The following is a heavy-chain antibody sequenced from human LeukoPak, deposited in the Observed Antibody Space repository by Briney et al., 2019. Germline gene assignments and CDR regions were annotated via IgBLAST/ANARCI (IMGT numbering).Heavy chain of an antibody. D-gene: IGHD1-14*01. Sequence: GGSLRLSCAASGFTFSSYAMSWVRQAPGKGLEWVSAISGSGDSTYYADSVKGRFTISRDNSKNTLYLQMNSLRAEDTAVYYCAKDYKRATDWYYYYYYYMDVWGKGTTVTVSS. CDR3: AKDYKRATDWYYYYYYYMDV. J-gene: IGHJ6*03. V-gene: IGHV3-23*01. CDR2: ISGSGDST. CDR1: GFTFSSYA.